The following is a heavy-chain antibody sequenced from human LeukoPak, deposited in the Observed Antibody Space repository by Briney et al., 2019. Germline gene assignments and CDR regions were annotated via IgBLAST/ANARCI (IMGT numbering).Heavy chain of an antibody. Sequence: GGSLRLSCEASGFSFSRHWMYWVRQAPGKGLVWVSRISDDGSYTANVDSVEGRFITSRDNVRNTLYLHMNGLRAEDTAVYYCASFGISWGSAYWGQGTLVTVSS. CDR2: ISDDGSYT. CDR1: GFSFSRHW. CDR3: ASFGISWGSAY. V-gene: IGHV3-74*03. D-gene: IGHD7-27*01. J-gene: IGHJ4*02.